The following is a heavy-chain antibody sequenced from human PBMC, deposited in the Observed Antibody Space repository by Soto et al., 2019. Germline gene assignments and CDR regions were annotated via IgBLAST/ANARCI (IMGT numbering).Heavy chain of an antibody. CDR3: ARDAGASSNALDI. D-gene: IGHD6-6*01. CDR2: IFHTGSI. CDR1: GDSVSNEDFS. Sequence: SETLSLTCTVSGDSVSNEDFSWSWIRRTPGKGLEWIGYIFHTGSIYYNPSLKSRVVISVDRSKNHFSLNLTSVTAADTAVYYCARDAGASSNALDIWGQGTMVTVSS. V-gene: IGHV4-30-2*01. J-gene: IGHJ3*02.